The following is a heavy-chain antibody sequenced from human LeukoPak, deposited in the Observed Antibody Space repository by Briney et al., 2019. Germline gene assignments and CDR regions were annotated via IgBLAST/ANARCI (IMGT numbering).Heavy chain of an antibody. CDR2: INHSGST. Sequence: SETLSLTCAVYGGSFSGYYWSWIRQPPGKGLEWIGEINHSGSTNYNPSLKSRVTISVDTSKNQFSLQLNSVTPEDTAAYYCAREDSGSSWSNFDYWGQGTLVTVSS. J-gene: IGHJ4*02. D-gene: IGHD6-13*01. V-gene: IGHV4-34*01. CDR3: AREDSGSSWSNFDY. CDR1: GGSFSGYY.